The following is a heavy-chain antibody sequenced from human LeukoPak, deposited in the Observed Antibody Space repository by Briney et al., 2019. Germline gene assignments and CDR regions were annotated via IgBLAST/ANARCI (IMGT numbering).Heavy chain of an antibody. Sequence: AGGSLRLSCAASGFTFSDYYMSWIRQAPGKGLEWVSYISSSGSTIYYADSVKGRFTISRGNAKNSLYLQMNSLRAEDTAVYYCARDYYNYDYVWGSLPSFDYWGQGTLVTVSS. CDR1: GFTFSDYY. D-gene: IGHD3-16*01. CDR2: ISSSGSTI. CDR3: ARDYYNYDYVWGSLPSFDY. V-gene: IGHV3-11*01. J-gene: IGHJ4*02.